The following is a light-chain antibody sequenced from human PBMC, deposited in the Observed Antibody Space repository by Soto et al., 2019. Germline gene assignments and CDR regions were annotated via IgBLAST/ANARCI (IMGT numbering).Light chain of an antibody. V-gene: IGLV1-47*01. CDR1: SSNIGSNY. CDR2: RAD. CDR3: AAWDGTLSGLV. Sequence: QAVVTQPPSVSGTPGQTVSISCSGRSSNIGSNYVYWYQQLPGTAPRLLMYRADQRPSGVPDRFSGSKSGTSASLAIGGLRSEDEADYYCAAWDGTLSGLVFGGGTKLTVL. J-gene: IGLJ2*01.